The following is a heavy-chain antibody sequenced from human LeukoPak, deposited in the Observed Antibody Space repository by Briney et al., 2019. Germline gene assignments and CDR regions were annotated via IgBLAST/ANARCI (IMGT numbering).Heavy chain of an antibody. Sequence: SETLSLTCTVSGGSISSSSYYWGWIRQPPGKGLEWIGSIYYSGSTYYNPSLKSRVTISVDTSKNQFSLKLSSVTAADTAVYYCARVPRSYYYYYYMDVWGKGTTVTVSS. V-gene: IGHV4-39*07. CDR2: IYYSGST. J-gene: IGHJ6*03. CDR1: GGSISSSSYY. CDR3: ARVPRSYYYYYYMDV.